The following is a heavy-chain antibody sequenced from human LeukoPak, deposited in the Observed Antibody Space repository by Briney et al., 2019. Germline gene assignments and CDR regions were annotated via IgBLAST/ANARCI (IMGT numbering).Heavy chain of an antibody. J-gene: IGHJ4*02. CDR2: TYYSGIT. D-gene: IGHD3-10*01. CDR3: ASMVRGVMLIYYFDH. V-gene: IGHV4-39*07. CDR1: GGSISSSNYY. Sequence: SETLSLTCTVSGGSISSSNYYWGWIRQPPGKGLEWIGITYYSGITYYNPSLTSRVTISLDTSKNQFSLKLSSVTAADTALYYCASMVRGVMLIYYFDHWGQGTLVTVSS.